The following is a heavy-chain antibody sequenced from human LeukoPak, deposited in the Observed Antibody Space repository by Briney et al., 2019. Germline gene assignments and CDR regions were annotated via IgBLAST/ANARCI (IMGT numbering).Heavy chain of an antibody. J-gene: IGHJ6*03. Sequence: GGSLRLSCAASGFTFSSYSMNWVRQAPGKGLEWASYISSSSSTIYYADSVKGRFTISRDNAKNSLYLQMNSLRAEDTAVYYCAREGDTYYDFWSGYYMGDYYYMDVWGKGTTVTVSS. CDR1: GFTFSSYS. V-gene: IGHV3-48*04. D-gene: IGHD3-3*01. CDR2: ISSSSSTI. CDR3: AREGDTYYDFWSGYYMGDYYYMDV.